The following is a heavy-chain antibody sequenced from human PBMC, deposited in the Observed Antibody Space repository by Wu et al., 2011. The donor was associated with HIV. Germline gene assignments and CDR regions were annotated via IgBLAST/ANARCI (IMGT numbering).Heavy chain of an antibody. J-gene: IGHJ6*03. D-gene: IGHD3-10*01. CDR3: ARDRHPMVGPWYYYYYMDV. CDR2: LNPKSGNT. Sequence: EVRKPGASVKVSCKASGYTFSNYDINWVRQAPGQGLEWMGWLNPKSGNTGFGRRFQGRVALTRDTSINTAYMELSSLRFEDTAVYYCARDRHPMVGPWYYYYYMDVWGKGTTVTVSS. V-gene: IGHV1-8*02. CDR1: GYTFSNYD.